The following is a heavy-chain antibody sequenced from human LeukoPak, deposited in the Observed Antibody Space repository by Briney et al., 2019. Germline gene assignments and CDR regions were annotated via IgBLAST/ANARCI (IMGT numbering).Heavy chain of an antibody. CDR3: ARNSAVATSRSWFDP. J-gene: IGHJ5*02. D-gene: IGHD6-19*01. V-gene: IGHV4-59*08. CDR2: AYYSGST. CDR1: XGSISNYY. Sequence: TSETLSLTCSVFXGSISNYYWSWIRQPPGKGLEWIGYAYYSGSTTYNPSLESRVTISVDTSKNQFSLKLTAVTAADTAVYYCARNSAVATSRSWFDPWGQGTPVTVSS.